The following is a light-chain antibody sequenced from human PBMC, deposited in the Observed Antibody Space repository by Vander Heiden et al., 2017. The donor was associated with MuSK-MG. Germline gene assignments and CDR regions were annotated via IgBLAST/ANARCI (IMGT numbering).Light chain of an antibody. CDR2: LGS. Sequence: DIVMTQSPLSLPVTPGEPASISCRSTQSLLHNGKNYLDWYLQKPGQSPQLLIYLGSNRASGVPDRFSGSGSGTDFTLQISRVEAEDVGVYYCRQALQTPQTFGQGTKVEIK. CDR1: QSLLHNGKNY. V-gene: IGKV2-28*01. CDR3: RQALQTPQT. J-gene: IGKJ1*01.